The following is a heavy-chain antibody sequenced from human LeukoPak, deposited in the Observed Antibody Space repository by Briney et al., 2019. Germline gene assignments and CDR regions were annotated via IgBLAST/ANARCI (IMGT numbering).Heavy chain of an antibody. CDR1: GFTFSTYA. V-gene: IGHV3-23*01. CDR2: ISNSGEST. J-gene: IGHJ5*02. CDR3: AKDPGAYCGGACLNWFDP. Sequence: GGSLKLSCAASGFTFSTYAMSWVRQAPGKGLEWVSAISNSGESTYYADSVKGRFTISRDNSKNTLYLQMNSLRAEDTAIYYCAKDPGAYCGGACLNWFDPWGQGTLVTVSS. D-gene: IGHD2-21*02.